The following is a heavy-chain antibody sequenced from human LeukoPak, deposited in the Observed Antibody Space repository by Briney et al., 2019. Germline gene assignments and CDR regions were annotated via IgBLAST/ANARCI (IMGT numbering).Heavy chain of an antibody. D-gene: IGHD3-9*01. V-gene: IGHV3-9*01. CDR2: ISRNSGSI. CDR1: GFTFDDYA. Sequence: GGSLRLSCAASGFTFDDYAMHWVRQAPGKGLEWGSGISRNSGSIGYADSVKGRFTISRDNAKNSLYLQMNSLRAEDTALYYCARGHYDILTGYLDYWGQGTLVTVSS. J-gene: IGHJ4*02. CDR3: ARGHYDILTGYLDY.